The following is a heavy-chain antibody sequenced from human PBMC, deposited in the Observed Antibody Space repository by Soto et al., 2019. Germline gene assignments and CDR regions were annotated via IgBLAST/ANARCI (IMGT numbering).Heavy chain of an antibody. D-gene: IGHD2-15*01. CDR2: IYWDDDK. CDR1: GFSLSTSGVG. CDR3: AHRRAYCSGGTCYSIWFDP. Sequence: QITLKESGPTLVKPTQTLTLTCTFSGFSLSTSGVGVGWIRQPPGKALEWLALIYWDDDKRYRPSLKSRLTITTDTSKNPVVLTMPTMDPVDTATYYCAHRRAYCSGGTCYSIWFDPWGQGTLVTVSS. J-gene: IGHJ5*02. V-gene: IGHV2-5*02.